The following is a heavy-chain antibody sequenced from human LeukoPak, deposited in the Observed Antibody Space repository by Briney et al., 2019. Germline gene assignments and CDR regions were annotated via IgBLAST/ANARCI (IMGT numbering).Heavy chain of an antibody. CDR3: ARVDNYDILTGYYN. CDR2: INHSGST. J-gene: IGHJ4*02. D-gene: IGHD3-9*01. Sequence: SETLSLTCAVYGGSFSGYYWSWIRQPPGKGLEWIGEINHSGSTNYNPSLKSRVTISLDTSKNQFSLKLSSVTAADTAVYYCARVDNYDILTGYYNWGQGTLVTVSS. CDR1: GGSFSGYY. V-gene: IGHV4-34*01.